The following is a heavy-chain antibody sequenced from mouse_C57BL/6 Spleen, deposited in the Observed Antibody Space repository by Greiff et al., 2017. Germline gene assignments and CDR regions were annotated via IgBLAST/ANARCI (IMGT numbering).Heavy chain of an antibody. Sequence: EVQVVESGGGLVKPGGSLKLSCAASGFTFSDYGMHWVRQAPEKGLEWVAYISSGSSTIYYADTVKGRFTISRDNATNTLFLQMTSLRSEDTAMYYCAKGYYGSLAYWGQGTLVTVSA. CDR1: GFTFSDYG. CDR2: ISSGSSTI. J-gene: IGHJ3*01. V-gene: IGHV5-17*01. D-gene: IGHD1-1*01. CDR3: AKGYYGSLAY.